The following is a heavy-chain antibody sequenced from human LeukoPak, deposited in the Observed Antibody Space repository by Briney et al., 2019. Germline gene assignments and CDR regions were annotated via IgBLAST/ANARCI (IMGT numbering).Heavy chain of an antibody. CDR3: AMSRQTAPFDY. CDR1: GYTFTSYY. D-gene: IGHD6-13*01. Sequence: ASVKVSCKASGYTFTSYYMHWVRQAPGQGLEWMGWINPNSGGTNYAQKFQGRVTMTRDTSISTAYMELSRLRSDDTAMYYCAMSRQTAPFDYWGQGTLVTVSS. J-gene: IGHJ4*02. CDR2: INPNSGGT. V-gene: IGHV1-2*02.